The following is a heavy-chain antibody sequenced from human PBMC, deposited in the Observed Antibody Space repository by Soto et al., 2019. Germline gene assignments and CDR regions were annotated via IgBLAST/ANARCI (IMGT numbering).Heavy chain of an antibody. CDR3: TTEYWGSTY. J-gene: IGHJ4*02. V-gene: IGHV3-15*07. Sequence: GGSLRLSSAASGLTVSSNYMNWVRQAPGKGLEWVSVIYSGGPIEYAAPVKGRFIISRDDSKNMLYVQMNSLKTEDTAVYYCTTEYWGSTYWGRGTLVTVSS. D-gene: IGHD7-27*01. CDR1: GLTVSSNY. CDR2: IYSGGPI.